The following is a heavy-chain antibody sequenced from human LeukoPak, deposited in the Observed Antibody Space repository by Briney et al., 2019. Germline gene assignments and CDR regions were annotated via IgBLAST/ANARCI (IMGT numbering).Heavy chain of an antibody. J-gene: IGHJ4*02. CDR3: ARDMGAYYYDSRGYYQLDY. Sequence: GGSLRLSCAASGFTFSDYYMSWIRQAPGKGLEWVSYISSSGSTIYYADSVKGRFTISRDNAKNSLYLQMNSLRAEDTAVYYCARDMGAYYYDSRGYYQLDYWGQGTLVTVSS. D-gene: IGHD3-22*01. CDR1: GFTFSDYY. CDR2: ISSSGSTI. V-gene: IGHV3-11*04.